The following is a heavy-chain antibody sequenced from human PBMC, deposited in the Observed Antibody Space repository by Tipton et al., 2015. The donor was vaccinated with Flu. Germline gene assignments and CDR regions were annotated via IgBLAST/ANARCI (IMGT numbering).Heavy chain of an antibody. J-gene: IGHJ6*02. CDR3: ARAGGGYFAIFGRYGMDV. CDR2: ISSSGSTI. CDR1: GFTFSSYE. Sequence: SLRLSCAASGFTFSSYEMNWVRQAPGKGLEWVSYISSSGSTIYYADSVKGRFTISRDNAKNSLYLQMNSLRAEDTAVYYCARAGGGYFAIFGRYGMDVWGQGTTVTVSS. D-gene: IGHD3-3*01. V-gene: IGHV3-48*03.